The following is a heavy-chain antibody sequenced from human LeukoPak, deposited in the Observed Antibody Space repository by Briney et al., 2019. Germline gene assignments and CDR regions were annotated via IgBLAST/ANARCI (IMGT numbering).Heavy chain of an antibody. CDR1: GGSIRGYY. J-gene: IGHJ5*02. CDR3: ARGGNDYVWGSYRPNWFDP. V-gene: IGHV4-34*01. D-gene: IGHD3-16*02. Sequence: SETLSLTCAVYGGSIRGYYWSWIRQSPGKGLEWIGEINHSGSTNYDPSLKSRVTISVDTSKNQFSLKLSSVTAADTAAYYCARGGNDYVWGSYRPNWFDPWGQGTLVTVSS. CDR2: INHSGST.